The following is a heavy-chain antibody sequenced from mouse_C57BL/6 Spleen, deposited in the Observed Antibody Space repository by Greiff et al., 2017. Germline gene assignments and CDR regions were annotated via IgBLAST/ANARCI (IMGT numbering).Heavy chain of an antibody. D-gene: IGHD2-4*01. CDR3: TRSYYDYDFDY. Sequence: QVQLKQSGAELVRPGASVTLSCKASGYTFTDYEMHWVKQTPVHGLEWIGAIDPETGGTAYNQKFKGKAILTADKSSSTAYMELRSLTSEDSAVYYCTRSYYDYDFDYWGQGTTLTVSS. J-gene: IGHJ2*01. CDR2: IDPETGGT. V-gene: IGHV1-15*01. CDR1: GYTFTDYE.